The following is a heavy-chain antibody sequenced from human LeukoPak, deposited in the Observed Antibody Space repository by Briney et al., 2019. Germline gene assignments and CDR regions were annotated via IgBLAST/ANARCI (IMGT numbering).Heavy chain of an antibody. V-gene: IGHV3-23*01. D-gene: IGHD3-16*01. CDR3: AKRGIVIRVILVGFHKEAYYFDS. CDR1: GITLSNYG. J-gene: IGHJ4*02. CDR2: ISDSGGRT. Sequence: GGSLRLSCAVSGITLSNYGMSWVRQAPGKGREWVAGISDSGGRTNYADSVKGRFTISRDNPKNTIYLQMNSPRAEDTAVYFCAKRGIVIRVILVGFHKEAYYFDSWGQGALVTVSS.